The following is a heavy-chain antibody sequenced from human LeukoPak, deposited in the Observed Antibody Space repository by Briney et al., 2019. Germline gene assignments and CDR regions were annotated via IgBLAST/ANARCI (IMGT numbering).Heavy chain of an antibody. V-gene: IGHV3-21*01. J-gene: IGHJ4*02. D-gene: IGHD3-3*01. CDR3: ARVTDHYDDY. CDR1: GFTFSSDG. CDR2: ISSSSSYI. Sequence: PGRSLRLSCAASGFTFSSDGMNWVRQAPGKGLEWVSSISSSSSYIYYADSVKGRFTISRDNAKNSLYLQMNSLRAEDTALYYCARVTDHYDDYWGQGTLVTVSS.